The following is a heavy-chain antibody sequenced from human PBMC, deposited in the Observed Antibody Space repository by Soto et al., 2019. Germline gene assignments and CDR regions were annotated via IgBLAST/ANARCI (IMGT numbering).Heavy chain of an antibody. D-gene: IGHD3-9*01. CDR2: IRGDGGQT. J-gene: IGHJ4*02. CDR1: GFTFSSYG. Sequence: GGSLRLSCTASGFTFSSYGMGWVRQAPGKGLQWVSTIRGDGGQTHYTDSVKGRFSTSRDNSKNTVYLQMDSLRAEDTAMYFCARDVGLDSDDFFAYWGQGTQVTVSS. CDR3: ARDVGLDSDDFFAY. V-gene: IGHV3-23*01.